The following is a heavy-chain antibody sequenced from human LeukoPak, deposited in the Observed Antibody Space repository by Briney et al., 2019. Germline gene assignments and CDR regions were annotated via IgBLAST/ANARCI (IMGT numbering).Heavy chain of an antibody. Sequence: GGSLRLSCAASGFTFNDYYMSWIRQAPGKGLEWLSYINIGGTNTHYADSVKGRFTISRDNAKNTLYLQMNSLRAEDTAVYYCARDYGEGSFDYWGQGTLVTVSS. CDR3: ARDYGEGSFDY. CDR1: GFTFNDYY. J-gene: IGHJ4*02. V-gene: IGHV3-11*04. CDR2: INIGGTNT. D-gene: IGHD3-10*01.